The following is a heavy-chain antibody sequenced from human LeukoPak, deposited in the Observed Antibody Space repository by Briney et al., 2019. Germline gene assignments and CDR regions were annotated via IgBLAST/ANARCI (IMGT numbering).Heavy chain of an antibody. J-gene: IGHJ4*02. CDR2: IYSGGST. CDR3: ARDCSGGSCYDPLWY. V-gene: IGHV3-66*01. Sequence: PGGSLRLSCAASGFTVSSNYMSWVRQAPGKGLEWVSVIYSGGSTYYADSVKGRFTVSRDNSKNTLYLQMNSLRAEDTAVYYCARDCSGGSCYDPLWYWGQGTLVTVSS. CDR1: GFTVSSNY. D-gene: IGHD2-15*01.